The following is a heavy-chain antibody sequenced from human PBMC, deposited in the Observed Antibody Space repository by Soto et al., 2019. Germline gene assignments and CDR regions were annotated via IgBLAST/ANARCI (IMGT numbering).Heavy chain of an antibody. Sequence: QVQLQESGPGLVKPSGTLSLTCAVSGGSISSSNWWSWVRQTPGKGLEWIGKIYQSGSTNYNPSLKSRVTITVNKSTNQFTLKLSSVTAADTAVYYCARDLVPAATHDAFDIWGQGTMVTVSS. D-gene: IGHD2-2*01. J-gene: IGHJ3*02. CDR2: IYQSGST. CDR3: ARDLVPAATHDAFDI. CDR1: GGSISSSNW. V-gene: IGHV4-4*02.